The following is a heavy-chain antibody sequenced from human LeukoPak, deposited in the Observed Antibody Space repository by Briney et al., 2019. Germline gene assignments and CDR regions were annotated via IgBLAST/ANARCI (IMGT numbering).Heavy chain of an antibody. CDR1: GGSISSYY. CDR3: ARSGGLYTSTWYFHR. J-gene: IGHJ1*01. CDR2: IDYSGST. D-gene: IGHD6-13*01. V-gene: IGHV4-59*01. Sequence: SETLSLTCTVSGGSISSYYWSWIRQPPGKGLEWIGYIDYSGSTIHNPSPKSRLTISVNTSKNQFSLQLTSVTAADTAVYYCARSGGLYTSTWYFHRWGQGTLVTVSS.